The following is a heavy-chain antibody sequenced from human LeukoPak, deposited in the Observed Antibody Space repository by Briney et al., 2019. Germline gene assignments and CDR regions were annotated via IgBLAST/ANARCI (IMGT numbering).Heavy chain of an antibody. J-gene: IGHJ4*02. D-gene: IGHD1-26*01. CDR2: ISSSSSYI. CDR1: GFTFSSYS. V-gene: IGHV3-21*04. Sequence: GGSLRLSCAASGFTFSSYSMNWVRQAPGKGLEWVSSISSSSSYIYYADSVKGRFTMSRDNAKNSLYLQMNSLRAEDTALYYCAKGYSGSYYKFDFWGQGTLVTVSS. CDR3: AKGYSGSYYKFDF.